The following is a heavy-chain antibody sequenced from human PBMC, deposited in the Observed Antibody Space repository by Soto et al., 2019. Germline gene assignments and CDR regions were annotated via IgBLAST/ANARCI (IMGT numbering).Heavy chain of an antibody. D-gene: IGHD2-2*01. V-gene: IGHV4-59*01. CDR3: ASAGYCSSTGCYGPNNWFDC. J-gene: IGHJ5*01. Sequence: SETLSLTCTVSGGSISSYYWSWIRQPPGKGLEWIGYIYYSGSTNYNPSLKSRVAISVDASKNQFSLKLSSVTAADTAVYYCASAGYCSSTGCYGPNNWFDCGGEGTVVTVSS. CDR2: IYYSGST. CDR1: GGSISSYY.